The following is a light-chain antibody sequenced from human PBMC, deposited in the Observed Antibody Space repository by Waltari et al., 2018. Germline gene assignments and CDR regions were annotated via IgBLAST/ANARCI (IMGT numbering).Light chain of an antibody. CDR2: GAS. Sequence: IVLTQSPGTLSLSPGDRATLSCRASPSVRGSLAWYQQKAGQAPRPLIYGASSRATGIPDRFSGSGSGTDFSLTISRLEPEDFAVYYCQHYVRLPATFGQGTKVEIK. V-gene: IGKV3-20*01. J-gene: IGKJ1*01. CDR3: QHYVRLPAT. CDR1: PSVRGS.